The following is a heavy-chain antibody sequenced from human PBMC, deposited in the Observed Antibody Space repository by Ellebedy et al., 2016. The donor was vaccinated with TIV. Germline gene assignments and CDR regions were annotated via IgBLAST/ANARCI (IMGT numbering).Heavy chain of an antibody. V-gene: IGHV3-9*01. CDR2: ISWDSTYI. CDR1: GFTFDDFA. CDR3: AKAQYGSGSYQAIQH. Sequence: GGSLRLSCAASGFTFDDFAMHWVRQAPGKGPEWVSGISWDSTYIGYADSVKGRFTISRDNAKMSLYLQMSALRTEDTAVYYCAKAQYGSGSYQAIQHWGQGTLVTVSS. D-gene: IGHD3-10*01. J-gene: IGHJ1*01.